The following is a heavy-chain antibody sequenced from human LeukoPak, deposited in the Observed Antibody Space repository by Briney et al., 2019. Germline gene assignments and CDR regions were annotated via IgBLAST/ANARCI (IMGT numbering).Heavy chain of an antibody. V-gene: IGHV3-48*02. CDR2: ISSSSTI. Sequence: GGSLRLSCAASGFTFSSYSMNWVRQAPGKGLEWVSYISSSSTIYYADSVKGRFTISRDNAKNSLYLQMNSLRDEDTAVYYCAREKVGYYDSSGYCWGQGTMVTVSS. CDR1: GFTFSSYS. J-gene: IGHJ3*01. CDR3: AREKVGYYDSSGYC. D-gene: IGHD3-22*01.